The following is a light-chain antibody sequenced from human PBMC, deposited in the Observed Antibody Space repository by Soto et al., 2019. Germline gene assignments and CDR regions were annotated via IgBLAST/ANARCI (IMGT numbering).Light chain of an antibody. CDR1: SSDVGGYNY. CDR2: EVS. V-gene: IGLV2-14*01. J-gene: IGLJ3*02. CDR3: SSYTSSSTRV. Sequence: QSALTQPASVSGSPGQSITISCTGTSSDVGGYNYVSWYQQHPGKAPKLMIYEVSNRPSGVSKRFSGSKSGNTASLTIAGLQAEDEADYYCSSYTSSSTRVFGEGTKLTVL.